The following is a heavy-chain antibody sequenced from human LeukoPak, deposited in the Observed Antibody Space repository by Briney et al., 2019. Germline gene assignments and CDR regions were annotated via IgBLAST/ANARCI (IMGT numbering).Heavy chain of an antibody. CDR3: ARGERYSGSYYPY. Sequence: PSETLSLTCTVSGGSISSYYWSWIRQPPGKGLEWIGYIYYSGSTNYNPSLKSRVTISVDTSKNQFSLKLSSVTAADTAVYYCARGERYSGSYYPYCGQGTPVTVSS. D-gene: IGHD1-26*01. CDR1: GGSISSYY. CDR2: IYYSGST. J-gene: IGHJ4*02. V-gene: IGHV4-59*01.